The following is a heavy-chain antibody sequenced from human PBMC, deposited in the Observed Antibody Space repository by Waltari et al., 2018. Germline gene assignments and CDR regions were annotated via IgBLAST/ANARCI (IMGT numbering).Heavy chain of an antibody. Sequence: EEQLLESAGGSVQPGDSLRLSCAGSGFRFSTYWMNWVRQAQGQGLVWVARISDDETSISYADSVKGRFTISRDNAKNTVYLQMKRLRVEDTAVYYCARLAPRTYRSPVPGRHYYYGMDVWGQGTTVTVSS. D-gene: IGHD3-10*01. CDR3: ARLAPRTYRSPVPGRHYYYGMDV. CDR2: ISDDETSI. V-gene: IGHV3-74*01. CDR1: GFRFSTYW. J-gene: IGHJ6*02.